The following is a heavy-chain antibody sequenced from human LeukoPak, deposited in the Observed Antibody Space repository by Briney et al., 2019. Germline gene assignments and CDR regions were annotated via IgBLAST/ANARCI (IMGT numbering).Heavy chain of an antibody. CDR3: ARDWGKGDY. V-gene: IGHV3-33*01. CDR2: IWYDGSNK. Sequence: GRSLRLSCAASGFTFSSYGMHWVRQAPGKGLEWVSLIWYDGSNKYYANSVKGRFTISRDNSKNTLYLQMNSLRAEDTAVYYCARDWGKGDYWGQGTLVTVSS. D-gene: IGHD3-16*01. CDR1: GFTFSSYG. J-gene: IGHJ4*02.